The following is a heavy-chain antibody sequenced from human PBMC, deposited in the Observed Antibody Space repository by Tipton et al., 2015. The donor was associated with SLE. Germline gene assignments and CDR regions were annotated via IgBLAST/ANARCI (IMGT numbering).Heavy chain of an antibody. CDR3: ARDRNWGGDSCFDWFLDL. CDR2: IYHCGST. CDR1: GGSIRGYS. J-gene: IGHJ2*01. D-gene: IGHD3-16*01. V-gene: IGHV4-59*01. Sequence: GLVKPSETLSLTGTVSGGSIRGYSWSWVRQPPGKVLEWIGYIYHCGSTNYNPSLKRRITMSVETSENQFSLKLTSVTAAESAVYYGARDRNWGGDSCFDWFLDLWGRGTLVTVSS.